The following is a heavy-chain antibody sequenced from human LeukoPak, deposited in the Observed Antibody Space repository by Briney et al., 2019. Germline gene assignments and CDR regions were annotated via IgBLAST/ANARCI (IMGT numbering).Heavy chain of an antibody. V-gene: IGHV1-69*04. Sequence: SVKVSCKASGGTFSSYAISWVRQAPGQGLEWMGRIIPILGIANYAQKFQGRVTITADKSTSTAYMELSSLRSEDTAVYYCARLAGYCSSGSCYSVNYYYYYGMDVWGQGTTVTVSS. CDR2: IIPILGIA. J-gene: IGHJ6*02. CDR3: ARLAGYCSSGSCYSVNYYYYYGMDV. CDR1: GGTFSSYA. D-gene: IGHD2-15*01.